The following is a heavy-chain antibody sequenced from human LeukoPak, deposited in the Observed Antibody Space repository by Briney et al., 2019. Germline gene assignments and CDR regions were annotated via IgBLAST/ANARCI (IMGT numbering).Heavy chain of an antibody. CDR1: GYTFTSYG. CDR3: ARDADTVRDRGYCSSTSCHGYWFDP. D-gene: IGHD2-2*01. Sequence: ASVKVSCKASGYTFTSYGISWVRQAPGQGLEWMGWISAYNGNTNYAQKLQGRVTMTTDTSTGTAYMELRSLRSDDTAVYYCARDADTVRDRGYCSSTSCHGYWFDPWGQGTLVTVSS. J-gene: IGHJ5*02. V-gene: IGHV1-18*01. CDR2: ISAYNGNT.